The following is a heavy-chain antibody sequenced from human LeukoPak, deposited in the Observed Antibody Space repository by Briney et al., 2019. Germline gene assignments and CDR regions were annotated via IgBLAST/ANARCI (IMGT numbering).Heavy chain of an antibody. Sequence: ASVKVSCKASGYTFTNYGFTWVRQAPGQGLEWMGWISAYNGNTNYAQKLQGRVTMTTDTSTSTAYMEMRSLRSDDTAVYYCARDPGSHNSSGWYDYWGQGTLVTVSS. CDR3: ARDPGSHNSSGWYDY. D-gene: IGHD6-19*01. CDR2: ISAYNGNT. J-gene: IGHJ4*02. V-gene: IGHV1-18*01. CDR1: GYTFTNYG.